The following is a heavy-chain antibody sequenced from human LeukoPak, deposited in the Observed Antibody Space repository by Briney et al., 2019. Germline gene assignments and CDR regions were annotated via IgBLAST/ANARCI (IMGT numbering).Heavy chain of an antibody. Sequence: PGRSLRLSCAASGFTFSSYGMHWVRQAPGKGLEWVAVISYDGSNKYYADSVKGRFTISRDNSKNTLYLQMNSLRAEDTAVYYCAKDLPDPPIYGPEKNYYYYGMDVWGQGTTVTVSS. J-gene: IGHJ6*02. CDR2: ISYDGSNK. CDR3: AKDLPDPPIYGPEKNYYYYGMDV. V-gene: IGHV3-30*18. CDR1: GFTFSSYG. D-gene: IGHD2/OR15-2a*01.